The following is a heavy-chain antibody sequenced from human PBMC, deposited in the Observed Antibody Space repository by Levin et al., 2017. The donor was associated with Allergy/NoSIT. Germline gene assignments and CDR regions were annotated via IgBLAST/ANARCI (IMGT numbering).Heavy chain of an antibody. V-gene: IGHV3-30-3*01. CDR3: ARGQGAGLGDWPDAFDI. CDR1: GFTFSSYA. CDR2: ISYDGSNK. J-gene: IGHJ3*02. D-gene: IGHD1-26*01. Sequence: GGSLRLSCAASGFTFSSYAMHWVRQAPGKGLEWVAVISYDGSNKYYADSVKGRFTISRDNSKNTLYLQMNSLRAEDTAVYYCARGQGAGLGDWPDAFDIWGQGTMVTVSS.